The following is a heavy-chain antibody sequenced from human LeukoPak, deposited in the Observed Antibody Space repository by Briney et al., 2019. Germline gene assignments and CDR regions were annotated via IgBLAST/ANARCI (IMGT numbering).Heavy chain of an antibody. V-gene: IGHV1-18*01. J-gene: IGHJ3*02. Sequence: GASVKVSCKASGSTFTSYGISWVRQPPGQGLEWMGWISAYFGNTKYAQKIQGRVTMTTDTYTSTANLELRSLRSDDKAVSYCARDGGSYSISFEIWGEGTTVSVSS. CDR3: ARDGGSYSISFEI. D-gene: IGHD1-26*01. CDR1: GSTFTSYG. CDR2: ISAYFGNT.